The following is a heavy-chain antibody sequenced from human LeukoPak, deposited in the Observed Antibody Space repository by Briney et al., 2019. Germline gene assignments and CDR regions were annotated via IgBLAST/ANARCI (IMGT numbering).Heavy chain of an antibody. D-gene: IGHD3-3*01. V-gene: IGHV4-31*03. CDR2: IYYSGST. CDR3: ARESGYGYYDFWSGYYVDY. Sequence: SETLSLTCTVSGGSISSGGYYWSWIRQQPGKGLEWIGYIYYSGSTYYNTSLKSRVPIPVDTSKNQFSLKLSSVPAADTAVYYCARESGYGYYDFWSGYYVDYWGQGTLVTVSS. J-gene: IGHJ4*02. CDR1: GGSISSGGYY.